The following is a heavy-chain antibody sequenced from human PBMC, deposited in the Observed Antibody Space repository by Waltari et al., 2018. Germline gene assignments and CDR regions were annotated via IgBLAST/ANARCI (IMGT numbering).Heavy chain of an antibody. J-gene: IGHJ4*02. CDR3: AGVVIDSSGYYYARHFDY. CDR2: MYTSGST. D-gene: IGHD3-22*01. CDR1: GGSISSGIYY. V-gene: IGHV4-61*09. Sequence: QVQLQESGPGLVKPSQTLSLTCTVSGGSISSGIYYWSWIRQPAGKGLEWIGYMYTSGSTNHTPSLKSRVTISLDTSKNQFSLKLSSVTAADRAVYDCAGVVIDSSGYYYARHFDYWGQGTLVTVSS.